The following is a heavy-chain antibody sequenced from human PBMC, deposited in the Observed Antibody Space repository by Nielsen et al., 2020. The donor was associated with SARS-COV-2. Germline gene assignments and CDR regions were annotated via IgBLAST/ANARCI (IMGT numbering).Heavy chain of an antibody. Sequence: SETLSLTCTVSGGSISSYYWSWIRQPPGKGLEWIGYICYSGSTNYNPSLKSRVTISVDTSKNQFSLKLSSVTAADTAVYYCARDPRWGDYDAFDIWGQGTMVTVSS. CDR2: ICYSGST. V-gene: IGHV4-59*13. D-gene: IGHD2-21*01. J-gene: IGHJ3*02. CDR1: GGSISSYY. CDR3: ARDPRWGDYDAFDI.